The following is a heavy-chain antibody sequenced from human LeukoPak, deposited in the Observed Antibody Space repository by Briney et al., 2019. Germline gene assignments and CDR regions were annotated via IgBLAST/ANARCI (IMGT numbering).Heavy chain of an antibody. Sequence: ASVKVSCKASGYTFTGYYMHWVRQAPGQGLEWMGRINPNSGGTNYAQKFQGRVTMTRDTSISTAYMELSRLRSDDTAVYYCARVSYGMLFPGFWGRGTLVTVSS. D-gene: IGHD3/OR15-3a*01. CDR3: ARVSYGMLFPGF. V-gene: IGHV1-2*06. CDR1: GYTFTGYY. J-gene: IGHJ4*02. CDR2: INPNSGGT.